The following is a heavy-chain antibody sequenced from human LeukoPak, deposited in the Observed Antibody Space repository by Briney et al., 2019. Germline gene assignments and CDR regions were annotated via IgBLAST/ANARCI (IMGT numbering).Heavy chain of an antibody. CDR1: GYTFTSYG. CDR3: ARDKKGLWFGEPLTD. V-gene: IGHV1-18*01. Sequence: ASVKVSCKASGYTFTSYGISWVRQAPGQGLEWMGWISAYNGNTNYAQKLQGRVTMTTDTSTSTAYMELRSLRSDDTAVYYCARDKKGLWFGEPLTDWGQGTLVTVSS. J-gene: IGHJ4*02. CDR2: ISAYNGNT. D-gene: IGHD3-10*01.